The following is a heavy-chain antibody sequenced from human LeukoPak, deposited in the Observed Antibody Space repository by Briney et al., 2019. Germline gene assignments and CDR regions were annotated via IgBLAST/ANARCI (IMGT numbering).Heavy chain of an antibody. D-gene: IGHD5-18*01. CDR3: ARGVWSYGAFDI. Sequence: SQTLSLTCAVSGGSISSGGYSWSWIRQPPGKGLEWIGYIYHSGSTYYNPSLKSRVTISVDRSKNQFSLKLSSVTAADTAVYYCARGVWSYGAFDIWGQGTMVTVSS. J-gene: IGHJ3*02. CDR2: IYHSGST. V-gene: IGHV4-30-2*01. CDR1: GGSISSGGYS.